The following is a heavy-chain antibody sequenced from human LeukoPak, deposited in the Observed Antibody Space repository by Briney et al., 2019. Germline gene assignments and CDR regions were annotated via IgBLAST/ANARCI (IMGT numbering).Heavy chain of an antibody. V-gene: IGHV3-23*01. Sequence: TGGSLRLSCAASGFTFSSYAMSWVRQAPGKGLEWVSAISGSGGSTYYADSVKGRFTISRDNSKNTLYLQMNSLRAEDTAVYYCAKAPLWFGEGYFDYWGQGTLVTVSS. CDR2: ISGSGGST. J-gene: IGHJ4*02. CDR1: GFTFSSYA. D-gene: IGHD3-10*01. CDR3: AKAPLWFGEGYFDY.